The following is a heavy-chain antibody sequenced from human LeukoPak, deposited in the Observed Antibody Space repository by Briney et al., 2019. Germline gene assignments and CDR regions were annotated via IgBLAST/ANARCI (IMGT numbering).Heavy chain of an antibody. CDR1: GFTFSSYE. D-gene: IGHD3-22*01. CDR2: ISSSGSTI. CDR3: ARRQAYYYDSSGYFYYYGMDV. Sequence: PGGSLRLPCAASGFTFSSYEMNWVRQAPGKGLEWVSYISSSGSTIYYADSVKGRFTISRDNAKNSLYLQMNSLRAEDTAVYYCARRQAYYYDSSGYFYYYGMDVWGQGTTVTVSS. J-gene: IGHJ6*02. V-gene: IGHV3-48*03.